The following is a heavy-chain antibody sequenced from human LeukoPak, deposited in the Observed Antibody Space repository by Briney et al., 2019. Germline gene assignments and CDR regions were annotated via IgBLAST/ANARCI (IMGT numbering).Heavy chain of an antibody. CDR3: ARGGDYGDPYGYFDL. D-gene: IGHD4-17*01. J-gene: IGHJ2*01. V-gene: IGHV4-4*02. CDR1: GGSISSSNW. Sequence: PSETLSLTCAISGGSISSSNWWSWVRQPPGKGLEGIGEICDSGSTNYNPSLKSQVTISVDKSKNQFPLKLTSVTAADTAVYYCARGGDYGDPYGYFDLWGRGTLVTVSS. CDR2: ICDSGST.